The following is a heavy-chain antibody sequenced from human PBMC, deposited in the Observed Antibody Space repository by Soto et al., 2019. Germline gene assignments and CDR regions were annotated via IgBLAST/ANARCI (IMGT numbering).Heavy chain of an antibody. CDR3: SGGQHFGDY. Sequence: QVQLVESGGGVVQPGRSLRLSCGASGFTFNNYGMQWVREATGKGLEWVALISYDGSNKYYADSVKGRFTISRDNSKNTLYLHMNSLRTEDTAVYYSSGGQHFGDYWGQRSLVTVP. CDR1: GFTFNNYG. V-gene: IGHV3-30*03. J-gene: IGHJ4*02. CDR2: ISYDGSNK. D-gene: IGHD2-15*01.